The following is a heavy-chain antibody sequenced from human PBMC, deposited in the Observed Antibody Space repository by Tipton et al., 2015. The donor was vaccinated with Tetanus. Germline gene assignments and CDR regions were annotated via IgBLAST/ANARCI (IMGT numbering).Heavy chain of an antibody. D-gene: IGHD3-16*01. CDR3: ARDGGTFKYFQH. V-gene: IGHV4-59*12. CDR1: GGSISSYY. Sequence: TLSLTCTVSGGSISSYYWSWIRQPPGKGLEWIGYIYYSGSTYYNPSLKSRVTISVDTSKNQFSLKLSSVTAADTAVYYCARDGGTFKYFQHWGQGTLVTVSS. J-gene: IGHJ1*01. CDR2: IYYSGST.